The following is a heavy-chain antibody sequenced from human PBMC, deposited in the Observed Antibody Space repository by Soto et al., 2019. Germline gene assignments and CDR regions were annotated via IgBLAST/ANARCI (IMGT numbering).Heavy chain of an antibody. CDR2: IYYSGST. D-gene: IGHD4-4*01. Sequence: QVQLQESGPGLVKPSETLSLTCTVSGGSISSYYWSWIRQPPGKGLEWIGYIYYSGSTNYNPYLNSRVTKSVDTSKNQCSLELSSVTAADPAVYFWARVGAVTTGWSDDYGMDVWGPGTTVTVPS. CDR3: ARVGAVTTGWSDDYGMDV. J-gene: IGHJ6*02. V-gene: IGHV4-59*01. CDR1: GGSISSYY.